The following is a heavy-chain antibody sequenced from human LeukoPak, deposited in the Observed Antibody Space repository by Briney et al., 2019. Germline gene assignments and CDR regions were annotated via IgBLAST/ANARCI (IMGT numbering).Heavy chain of an antibody. CDR2: IIPIFGTA. J-gene: IGHJ4*02. CDR3: ARDRSLGY. D-gene: IGHD3-16*01. CDR1: GGTFSSYA. Sequence: GSSVKVSCKASGGTFSSYAISWVRQAPGQGLEWMGGIIPIFGTANYAQKLQGRVTMTTDTSTSTAYMELRSLRSDDTDVYYCARDRSLGYWRQGTLVTVSS. V-gene: IGHV1-69*05.